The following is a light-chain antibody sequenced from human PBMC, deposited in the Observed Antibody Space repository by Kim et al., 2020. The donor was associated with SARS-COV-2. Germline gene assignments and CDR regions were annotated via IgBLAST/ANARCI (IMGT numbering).Light chain of an antibody. CDR3: QSFDTRSQV. CDR2: EDK. Sequence: KTVTIACTSSRGSIASSSVRWNQQRPSSAPTSVIYEDKQRPSGVPGRFSGSIDSSSNSASLTISGLKTEDEADYYCQSFDTRSQVFGGGTQLTVL. CDR1: RGSIASSS. V-gene: IGLV6-57*02. J-gene: IGLJ2*01.